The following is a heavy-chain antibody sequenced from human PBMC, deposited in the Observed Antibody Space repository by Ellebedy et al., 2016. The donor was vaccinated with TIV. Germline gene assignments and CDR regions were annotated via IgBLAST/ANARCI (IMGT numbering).Heavy chain of an antibody. J-gene: IGHJ5*02. V-gene: IGHV3-7*01. CDR1: GFTFSSYW. CDR3: ASTGYSSGWYWFDP. D-gene: IGHD6-19*01. CDR2: IKQDGSEK. Sequence: PGGSLRLSCAASGFTFSSYWMSWVRQAPGKGLEWVANIKQDGSEKYYVDSVKGRFTISRDNAKNSLYLQMNSLRAEDTAVYYCASTGYSSGWYWFDPWGQGTLVTVSS.